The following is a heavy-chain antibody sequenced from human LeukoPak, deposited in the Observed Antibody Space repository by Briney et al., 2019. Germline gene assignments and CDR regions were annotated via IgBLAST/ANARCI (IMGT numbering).Heavy chain of an antibody. Sequence: ASVKVSCKASGYTFTGYYMHWVRQAPGQGLEWMGWINPNSGGTNYAQKFHGRVTMTRDTSISTAYMELSRLRSDDTAVYYCARDGGVGYNKYGMDVWGQGTTVTVSS. CDR2: INPNSGGT. D-gene: IGHD3-3*01. CDR3: ARDGGVGYNKYGMDV. CDR1: GYTFTGYY. J-gene: IGHJ6*02. V-gene: IGHV1-2*02.